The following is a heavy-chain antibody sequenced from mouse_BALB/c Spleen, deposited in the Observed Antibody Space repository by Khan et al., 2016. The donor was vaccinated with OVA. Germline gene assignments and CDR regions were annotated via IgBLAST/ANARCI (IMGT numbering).Heavy chain of an antibody. D-gene: IGHD2-10*02. V-gene: IGHV3-2*02. Sequence: EVKLLESGPGLVKPSQSLSLTCTVTGYSITSDYAWNWIRQFPGNKLEWMGFISYSGNTKYNPSLKSRISVTLDTSKNQFFLQLNSVTTEDTATNYCARVYGGDFDYWGQGTTLTVSS. CDR1: GYSITSDYA. CDR2: ISYSGNT. CDR3: ARVYGGDFDY. J-gene: IGHJ2*01.